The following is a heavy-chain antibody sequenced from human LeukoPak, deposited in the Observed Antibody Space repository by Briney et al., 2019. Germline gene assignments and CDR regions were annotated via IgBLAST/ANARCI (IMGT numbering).Heavy chain of an antibody. V-gene: IGHV3-21*01. J-gene: IGHJ4*02. CDR3: ARWFCSPTSCFYFDY. D-gene: IGHD2-2*01. Sequence: GGSLRLSCAASRFTFSGYTMTWVRQSPGKGLEWVSSISNRSNYIYYADSVKGRFTISRDNVQNSVSLQMNNLRAEDTAVYYCARWFCSPTSCFYFDYWGQGSLVVVSS. CDR2: ISNRSNYI. CDR1: RFTFSGYT.